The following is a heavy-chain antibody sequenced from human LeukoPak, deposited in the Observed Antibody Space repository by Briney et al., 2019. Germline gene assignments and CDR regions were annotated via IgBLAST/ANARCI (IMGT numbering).Heavy chain of an antibody. D-gene: IGHD3-10*01. CDR2: ISRSSSYI. Sequence: GGSLRLSCAASEFTFSNYSMAWVRQAPGKGLEWVSSISRSSSYIYYAASVRGRFTISRDNAENSLYLQMNSLRAEDTAVYYCAKGHYGSGSGNDYWGQGTLVTVSS. CDR1: EFTFSNYS. J-gene: IGHJ4*02. V-gene: IGHV3-21*04. CDR3: AKGHYGSGSGNDY.